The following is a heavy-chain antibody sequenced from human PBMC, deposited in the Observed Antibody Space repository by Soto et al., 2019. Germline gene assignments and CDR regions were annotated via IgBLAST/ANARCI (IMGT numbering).Heavy chain of an antibody. D-gene: IGHD4-17*01. J-gene: IGHJ4*02. Sequence: SETLSLTCTVSGGSISSGGYYWSWIRQHPGKGLEWIGYIYYSGSTNYNPSLKSRVTISVDTSKNHFSLKLSSVTSADTAVYYCARRYGPSFDYWGQGTLVTVS. CDR2: IYYSGST. CDR3: ARRYGPSFDY. CDR1: GGSISSGGYY. V-gene: IGHV4-61*03.